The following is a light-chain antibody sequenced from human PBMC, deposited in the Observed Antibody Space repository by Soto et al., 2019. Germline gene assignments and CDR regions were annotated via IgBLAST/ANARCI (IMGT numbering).Light chain of an antibody. CDR2: EVG. J-gene: IGLJ1*01. CDR3: TSFTSSYTYV. V-gene: IGLV2-18*02. Sequence: SALTQPPSVSGSPGQSVTISCTGTSSDIGGSNRVSWYQQPPGTAPKLVIYEVGDRPSGVPDRFSGSKSGNTASLTVSGLQAEDEADYYCTSFTSSYTYVFGTGTKVTVL. CDR1: SSDIGGSNR.